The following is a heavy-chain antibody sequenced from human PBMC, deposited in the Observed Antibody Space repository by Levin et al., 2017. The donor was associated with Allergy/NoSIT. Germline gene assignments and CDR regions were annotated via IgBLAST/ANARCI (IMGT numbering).Heavy chain of an antibody. CDR2: IYYSGSP. J-gene: IGHJ4*02. Sequence: PSETLSLTCTVSGGSISSSSYYWGWVRQPPGKGLEWIGSIYYSGSPYYNPSLKSRVTISVDTSKNQFSLKLSSVTAADTAVYYCARDRYCSSTSCYRAPLLDYWGQGTLVTVSS. CDR3: ARDRYCSSTSCYRAPLLDY. D-gene: IGHD2-2*01. V-gene: IGHV4-39*07. CDR1: GGSISSSSYY.